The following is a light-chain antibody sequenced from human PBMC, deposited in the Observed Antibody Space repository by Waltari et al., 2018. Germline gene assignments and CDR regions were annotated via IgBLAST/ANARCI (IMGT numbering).Light chain of an antibody. J-gene: IGLJ1*01. CDR2: DVR. CDR1: SSVVGGYNY. CDR3: SSYTSSSTIYV. V-gene: IGLV2-14*01. Sequence: QSALTQPASVSGSPGQSITISFTGTSSVVGGYNYVSWYQQHPGKAPKLMIYDVRNRPSGVSNRFSGSKSGNTASLTISGLQAEDEADYYCSSYTSSSTIYVFGTGTKVTVL.